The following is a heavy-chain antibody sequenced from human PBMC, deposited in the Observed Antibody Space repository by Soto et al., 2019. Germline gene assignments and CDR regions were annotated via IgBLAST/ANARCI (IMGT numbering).Heavy chain of an antibody. CDR1: GYTFSGYS. D-gene: IGHD2-21*01. Sequence: QVVLEQSGGEVKKPGASVKVSCKASGYTFSGYSITWVRQAPGQGLEWMGRISGYNGNTNYARTLRGRLTLTTDTSTSTAYMELRSLTSDDMAVYYCARDVFCGGAPACPDMDVWGQGTTVTVSS. J-gene: IGHJ6*02. CDR3: ARDVFCGGAPACPDMDV. V-gene: IGHV1-18*03. CDR2: ISGYNGNT.